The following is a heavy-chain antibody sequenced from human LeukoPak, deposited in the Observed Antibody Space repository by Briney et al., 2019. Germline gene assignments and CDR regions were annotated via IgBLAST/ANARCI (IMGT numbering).Heavy chain of an antibody. V-gene: IGHV4-39*01. CDR3: AKHDRPTDAFDI. Sequence: SETLSLTCAVSGGSISSSSYYWGWIRQPPGKGLEWKGSLNYGGSTYYNPSDKSRVTISVDTSNNQFSLKLSSVTAADTAVYYYAKHDRPTDAFDIWGQGTMVTV. J-gene: IGHJ3*02. CDR1: GGSISSSSYY. CDR2: LNYGGST.